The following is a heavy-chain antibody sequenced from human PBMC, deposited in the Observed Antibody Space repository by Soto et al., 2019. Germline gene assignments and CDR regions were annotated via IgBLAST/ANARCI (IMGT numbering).Heavy chain of an antibody. CDR2: IKSKTDGGTT. J-gene: IGHJ6*01. CDR1: GFTFSNAW. D-gene: IGHD2-2*01. CDR3: TTTPDIVVVPAEPYLSYYYYYYGMDV. Sequence: EVQLVESGGGLVKPGGSLRLSCAASGFTFSNAWMNWVRQAPGKGLEWVGRIKSKTDGGTTDYAAPVKGRFTISRDDSKNTLYLQMNSLKTEDTAVYYCTTTPDIVVVPAEPYLSYYYYYYGMDVW. V-gene: IGHV3-15*07.